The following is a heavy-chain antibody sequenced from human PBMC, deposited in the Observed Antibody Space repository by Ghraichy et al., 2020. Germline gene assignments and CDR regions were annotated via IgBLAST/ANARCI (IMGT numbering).Heavy chain of an antibody. Sequence: GGSLRLSCAASGFTFDDYGMSWVRQAPGKGLEWVSGINWNGGSTGYADSVKGRFTISRDNAKNSLYLQMNSLRAEDTALYYCAREVIQLSPGGYYGMDVWGQGTTVTVSS. J-gene: IGHJ6*02. CDR1: GFTFDDYG. CDR3: AREVIQLSPGGYYGMDV. D-gene: IGHD5-18*01. CDR2: INWNGGST. V-gene: IGHV3-20*04.